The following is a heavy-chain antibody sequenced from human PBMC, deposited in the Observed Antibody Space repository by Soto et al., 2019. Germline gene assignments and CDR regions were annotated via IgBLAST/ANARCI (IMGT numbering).Heavy chain of an antibody. CDR3: ARDLPPDDY. V-gene: IGHV1-18*01. Sequence: QIQLVQSGAEVKKPGASVKVSCKASGYTFSSYHITWVRQAPGQGLEWMGWISAYNGNTNYAQNLQGRVTMTTDPPTSTAYMELRSLRSDDTAVYYCARDLPPDDYWGQGTLVTVSS. CDR1: GYTFSSYH. J-gene: IGHJ4*02. CDR2: ISAYNGNT.